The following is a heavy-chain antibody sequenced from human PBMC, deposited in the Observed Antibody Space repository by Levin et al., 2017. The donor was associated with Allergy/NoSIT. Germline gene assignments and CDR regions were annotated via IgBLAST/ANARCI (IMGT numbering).Heavy chain of an antibody. Sequence: LSLPCAASRFPFSNYPMTWVRQAPGKGLEWVSGISRSGDNIYYADSVKGRFTISRDNSKNTLYLQMNSLRAEDTAVYYCVKGRDSSAWYLGYWGQGILVTVSS. D-gene: IGHD6-19*01. CDR3: VKGRDSSAWYLGY. CDR2: ISRSGDNI. CDR1: RFPFSNYP. V-gene: IGHV3-23*01. J-gene: IGHJ4*02.